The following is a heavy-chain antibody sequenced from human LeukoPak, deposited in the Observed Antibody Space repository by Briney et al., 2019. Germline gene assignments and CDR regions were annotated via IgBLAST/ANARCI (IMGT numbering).Heavy chain of an antibody. CDR3: AKEGSPMVATTLDV. D-gene: IGHD5-12*01. CDR1: GFTFSSFG. CDR2: ISHDGSDK. J-gene: IGHJ6*02. V-gene: IGHV3-30*18. Sequence: GGSLRLSCAASGFTFSSFGMHWVRQAPGKGLDWVAVISHDGSDKYYADSVKGRFTISRDNSKNTLYLQMNSLRAEATAVYYCAKEGSPMVATTLDVWGQGTTVTVSS.